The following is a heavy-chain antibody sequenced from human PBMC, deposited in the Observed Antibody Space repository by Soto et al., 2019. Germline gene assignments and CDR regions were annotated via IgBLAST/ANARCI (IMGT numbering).Heavy chain of an antibody. D-gene: IGHD6-6*01. Sequence: EVQLVESGGGLVKPGGSLRLSCAASGFTFSSYSMNWVRQAPGKGLEWVSSISSSSSYIYYADSVKGRFTISRDNAKNSLYLQMNRLRAEDTAGYYCARDMAAARPYCDYWGQGTLVTVSS. J-gene: IGHJ4*02. CDR3: ARDMAAARPYCDY. CDR1: GFTFSSYS. CDR2: ISSSSSYI. V-gene: IGHV3-21*01.